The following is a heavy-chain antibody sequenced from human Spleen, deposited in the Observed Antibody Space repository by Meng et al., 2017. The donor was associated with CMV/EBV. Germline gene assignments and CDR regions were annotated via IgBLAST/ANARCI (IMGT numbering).Heavy chain of an antibody. J-gene: IGHJ4*02. CDR2: IYRNGGTT. V-gene: IGHV3-20*01. D-gene: IGHD2-21*02. Sequence: GGSLRLSCAASGLKFDDYDKRWVRQGPGKGLEWVCGIYRNGGTTIYADSAEGPCTISRDNDKKSLYLQVSSLRGDDTALFPCARDDGVTMFWGQETLVTVSS. CDR1: GLKFDDYD. CDR3: ARDDGVTMF.